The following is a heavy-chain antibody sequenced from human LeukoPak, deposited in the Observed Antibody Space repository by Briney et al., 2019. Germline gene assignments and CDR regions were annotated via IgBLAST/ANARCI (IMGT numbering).Heavy chain of an antibody. CDR3: AKFSGHPTTNYYMDV. D-gene: IGHD6-25*01. CDR2: IIDTGRTT. CDR1: GFIFSSYA. J-gene: IGHJ6*03. V-gene: IGHV3-23*01. Sequence: GGSLRLSCAASGFIFSSYAMSWVRQAPGKGLEWVSGIIDTGRTTYYADSVKGRFTISRDNSKNTLYLQMNSLRDEDTAVYYCAKFSGHPTTNYYMDVWGEGTTVTVSS.